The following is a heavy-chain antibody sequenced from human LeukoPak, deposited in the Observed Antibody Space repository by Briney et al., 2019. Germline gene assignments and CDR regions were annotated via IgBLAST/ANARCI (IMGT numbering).Heavy chain of an antibody. CDR1: GYTFTDYY. V-gene: IGHV1-18*04. Sequence: GATVKISCKASGYTFTDYYMHWVQQAPGQGLEWMGWISAYNGNTNYAQKLQGRVAMTTDTSTSTAYMELRSLRSDDAAVYYCARVDSAAAGNWGQGTLVTVSS. CDR2: ISAYNGNT. CDR3: ARVDSAAAGN. D-gene: IGHD6-13*01. J-gene: IGHJ4*02.